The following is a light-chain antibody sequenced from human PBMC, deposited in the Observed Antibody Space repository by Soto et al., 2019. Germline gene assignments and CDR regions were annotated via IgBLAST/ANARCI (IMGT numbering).Light chain of an antibody. V-gene: IGKV3-20*01. CDR2: GAS. CDR1: QSDSSSI. J-gene: IGKJ1*01. Sequence: EIMLTQSPGALSLSPGERATLSCRASQSDSSSIFAWYQQKPGQAPRLLIYGASIRATGIPDRFSGSGPGTDFTLTISRLEPEDFAMYLCQHYGTSVSTVGHGTKVEIK. CDR3: QHYGTSVST.